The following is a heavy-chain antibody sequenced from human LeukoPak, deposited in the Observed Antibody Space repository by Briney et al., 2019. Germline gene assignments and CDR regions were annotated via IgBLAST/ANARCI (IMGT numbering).Heavy chain of an antibody. CDR1: GGSISSYY. V-gene: IGHV4-59*01. CDR3: ARADCSTTSCYFDY. J-gene: IGHJ4*02. D-gene: IGHD2-2*01. CDR2: IYYSGST. Sequence: SSETLSLTCTVSGGSISSYYWGWIRQPPGKGLEWIGYIYYSGSTNYNPSLKSRVTISVDTSKNQFSLKLSSVTAADTAVYYCARADCSTTSCYFDYWGQGTLVTVSS.